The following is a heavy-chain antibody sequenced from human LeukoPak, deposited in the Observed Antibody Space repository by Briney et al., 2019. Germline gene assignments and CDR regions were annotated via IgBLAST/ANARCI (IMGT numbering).Heavy chain of an antibody. CDR2: ISGSGGTT. V-gene: IGHV3-23*01. J-gene: IGHJ4*02. CDR3: AKERDETGYFNAPFDQ. Sequence: GASLRLSCAASGFIFTTFAMNWVRQAPGKGLEWVSGISGSGGTTFYADSVEGRFTISRDNSNNTLFLQMDRLKGEDTAVYFCAKERDETGYFNAPFDQWGQGTLVTVSS. CDR1: GFIFTTFA. D-gene: IGHD3-9*01.